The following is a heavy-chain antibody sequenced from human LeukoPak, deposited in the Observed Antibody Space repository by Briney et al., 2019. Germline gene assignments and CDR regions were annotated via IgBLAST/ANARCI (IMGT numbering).Heavy chain of an antibody. CDR2: IKQDGSVK. CDR3: ARLSAMVRGPEDIYYFEY. V-gene: IGHV3-7*01. CDR1: GFTFSTYE. Sequence: PGGSLRLSCAASGFTFSTYEINWVRQAPGKGLEWVANIKQDGSVKYYVDSVKGRFIISRDIAKNSLFLQMNSLRAEDTAVYYCARLSAMVRGPEDIYYFEYWGQGTLVTVSS. J-gene: IGHJ4*02. D-gene: IGHD3-10*01.